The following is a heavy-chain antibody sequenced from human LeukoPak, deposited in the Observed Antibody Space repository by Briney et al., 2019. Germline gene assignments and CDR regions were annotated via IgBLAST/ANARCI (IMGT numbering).Heavy chain of an antibody. CDR1: GFTFSNYG. J-gene: IGHJ4*02. D-gene: IGHD1-26*01. V-gene: IGHV3-30*03. CDR2: ISYDGSNK. Sequence: GGSLRLSCVASGFTFSNYGMHWVRQAPGKGLEWVAVISYDGSNKYYADSVKGRFTISRDNSKNTLYLQMNSLRAEDTAVYYCARLNGGSGSLYFDYWGQGTLVTVSS. CDR3: ARLNGGSGSLYFDY.